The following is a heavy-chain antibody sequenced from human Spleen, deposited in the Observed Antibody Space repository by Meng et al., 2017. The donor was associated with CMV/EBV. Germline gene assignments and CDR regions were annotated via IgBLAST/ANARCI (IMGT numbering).Heavy chain of an antibody. J-gene: IGHJ4*02. CDR2: IIPIFGTA. D-gene: IGHD6-19*01. CDR3: AVGYGSSGWSYYFDY. Sequence: SVKVSCKASGGTFSTYPITWVRQAPGQGLEWMGGIIPIFGTANYAQKLQGRVTITTDESTSTAYMELSSLRSDDTAVYYCAVGYGSSGWSYYFDYWGQGTLVTVSS. V-gene: IGHV1-69*05. CDR1: GGTFSTYP.